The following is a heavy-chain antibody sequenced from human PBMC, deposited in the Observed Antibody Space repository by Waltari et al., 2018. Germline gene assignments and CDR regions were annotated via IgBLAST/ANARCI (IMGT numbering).Heavy chain of an antibody. Sequence: QVQLVQSGTEVQKPGASVKVSCQASGYTFTHYDINWVRQATGQGLEWLGWISPNGADSGYARHFQGRVTMTRNSSISTVYMELSSLRSEDTAVYYCARASSGYYKRVPFDYWGQGTLVIVSS. CDR1: GYTFTHYD. V-gene: IGHV1-8*02. D-gene: IGHD3-22*01. CDR3: ARASSGYYKRVPFDY. CDR2: ISPNGADS. J-gene: IGHJ4*02.